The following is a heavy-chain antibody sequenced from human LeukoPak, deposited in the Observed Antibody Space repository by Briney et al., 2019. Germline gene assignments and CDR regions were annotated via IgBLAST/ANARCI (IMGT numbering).Heavy chain of an antibody. CDR1: GYTLTELS. V-gene: IGHV1-24*01. Sequence: GASVKVSCKVSGYTLTELSMHWVRRAPGKGLEWMGGFDPEDGETIYAQKFQGRVTMTEDTSTDTAYMELSSLRSEDTAVYYCATDLFYGSGSRGDHWGQGTLVTVSS. J-gene: IGHJ4*02. CDR3: ATDLFYGSGSRGDH. CDR2: FDPEDGET. D-gene: IGHD3-10*01.